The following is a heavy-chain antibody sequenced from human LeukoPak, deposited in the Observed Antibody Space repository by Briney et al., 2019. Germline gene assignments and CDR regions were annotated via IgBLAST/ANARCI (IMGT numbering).Heavy chain of an antibody. CDR1: GGSISSGGYS. D-gene: IGHD3-22*01. J-gene: IGHJ5*02. Sequence: SQTLSLTCAVSGGSISSGGYSWSWIRQPPGKGLEWIGYIYHSGSTYYNPSLKSRVTISVDTSKNQFSLKLSSVTAADTAVYYCARGGTTMIVVARFNWFDPWGQGTLVTVSS. V-gene: IGHV4-30-2*01. CDR2: IYHSGST. CDR3: ARGGTTMIVVARFNWFDP.